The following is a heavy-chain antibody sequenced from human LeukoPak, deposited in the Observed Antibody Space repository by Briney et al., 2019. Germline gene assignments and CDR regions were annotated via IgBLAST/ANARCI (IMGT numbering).Heavy chain of an antibody. CDR2: ISTNSGTI. CDR1: GFTFSIYT. J-gene: IGHJ5*02. CDR3: AVRAEPYNWFDP. D-gene: IGHD1-26*01. V-gene: IGHV3-48*02. Sequence: PGGSLRLSCAASGFTFSIYTMNWVRQAPGKGLEWISYISTNSGTIWYADSVKGRFTISRDNAKNSLYLQMNSLRDEDTAVYYCAVRAEPYNWFDPWGQGTLVTVSS.